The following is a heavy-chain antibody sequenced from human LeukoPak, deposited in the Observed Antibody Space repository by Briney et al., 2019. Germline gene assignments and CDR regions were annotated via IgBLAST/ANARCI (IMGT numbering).Heavy chain of an antibody. CDR2: IESVT. D-gene: IGHD7-27*01. Sequence: GGSLRLSCVASGFAFDDYAMSWVRQAPGKGLEWVSAIESVTYYADSVKGRSTTSRDKSKNTLYLQMNSLRAEDTALYYCAKAVKTGYLYGMSVWGQGTMVTVSS. V-gene: IGHV3-23*01. CDR1: GFAFDDYA. J-gene: IGHJ3*01. CDR3: AKAVKTGYLYGMSV.